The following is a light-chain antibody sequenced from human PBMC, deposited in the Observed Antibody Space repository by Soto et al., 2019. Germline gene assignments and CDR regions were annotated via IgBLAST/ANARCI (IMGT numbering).Light chain of an antibody. J-gene: IGLJ3*02. CDR3: ATWDDSLSGPV. Sequence: QSVLTQPPSASGTPGQRVTISCSGRSSNIGSNSVFWYQQLPGTAPKLLIYTNSQRPSGVPDRFSGSKSGTSASLAISGLRSEDEADYYCATWDDSLSGPVFGGGTKVNVL. CDR2: TNS. CDR1: SSNIGSNS. V-gene: IGLV1-47*02.